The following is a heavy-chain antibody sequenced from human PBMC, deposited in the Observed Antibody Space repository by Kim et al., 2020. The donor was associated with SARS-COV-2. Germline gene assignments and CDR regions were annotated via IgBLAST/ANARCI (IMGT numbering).Heavy chain of an antibody. CDR2: ISSSSSYI. CDR1: GFTFSSYS. Sequence: GGSLRLSCAASGFTFSSYSMNWVRQAPGKGLEWVSSISSSSSYIYYADSVKGRFTISRDNAKNSLYLQMNSLRAEDTAVYYCAGNIVATIARSIYYYYGMDVWGQGTTVTVSS. CDR3: AGNIVATIARSIYYYYGMDV. J-gene: IGHJ6*02. V-gene: IGHV3-21*01. D-gene: IGHD5-12*01.